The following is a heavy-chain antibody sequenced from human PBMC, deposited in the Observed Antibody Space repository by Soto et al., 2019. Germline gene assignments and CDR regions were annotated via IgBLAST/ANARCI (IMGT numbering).Heavy chain of an antibody. D-gene: IGHD5-18*01. CDR1: GFTFRSFG. CDR2: ISGSSNTI. V-gene: IGHV3-48*02. CDR3: AREGNSFGYFYNMDV. J-gene: IGHJ6*03. Sequence: GGSLILSCAASGFTFRSFGMNWGRQAPGKGLEWVSYISGSSNTISYADSVKGRFTISRDNAKNSLYLQMDSLRDEDTAVYYCAREGNSFGYFYNMDVWGQGTTVTVSS.